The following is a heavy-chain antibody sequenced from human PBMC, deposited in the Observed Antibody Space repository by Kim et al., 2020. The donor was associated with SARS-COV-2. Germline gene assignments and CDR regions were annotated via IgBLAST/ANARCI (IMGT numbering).Heavy chain of an antibody. CDR2: IKEDGSVK. V-gene: IGHV3-7*03. J-gene: IGHJ4*02. Sequence: GGSLRLSCAASGFTFRSYWMSWVRQAPVKGLEWVANIKEDGSVKQYVDSVKGRFTISRDNAGNSLYLQLNSLRADDTATYYCSRDGILSYTSSWDYWGQGSLVTVSS. CDR1: GFTFRSYW. D-gene: IGHD6-13*01. CDR3: SRDGILSYTSSWDY.